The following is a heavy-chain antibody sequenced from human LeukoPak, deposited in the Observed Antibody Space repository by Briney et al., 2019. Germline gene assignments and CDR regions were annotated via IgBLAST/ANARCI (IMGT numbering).Heavy chain of an antibody. CDR2: INPNSGGT. Sequence: ASVKVSCKASGYTFTGYYMHWGRQAPGQGLEWMGWINPNSGGTNYAQKFQGRVTMTRDTSISTSYMELSSLRSDDTAVYYCAIEGITGTTVWFDPWGQGTLVTVSS. V-gene: IGHV1-2*02. D-gene: IGHD1-7*01. CDR3: AIEGITGTTVWFDP. CDR1: GYTFTGYY. J-gene: IGHJ5*02.